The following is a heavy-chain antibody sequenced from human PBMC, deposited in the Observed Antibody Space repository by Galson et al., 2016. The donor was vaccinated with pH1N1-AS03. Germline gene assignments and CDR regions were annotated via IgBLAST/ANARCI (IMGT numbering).Heavy chain of an antibody. V-gene: IGHV3-30-3*01. CDR3: AREKIKVGADYYGMDV. Sequence: SLSLSCAASGFTFSTHTMHWVRQAPGKGLEWVAAISYDGGDKFYADSVKGRFTISRDNSKNTLYLQVNSLRAEDTAVYYCAREKIKVGADYYGMDVWGQGTTVTVSS. J-gene: IGHJ6*02. CDR1: GFTFSTHT. D-gene: IGHD1-26*01. CDR2: ISYDGGDK.